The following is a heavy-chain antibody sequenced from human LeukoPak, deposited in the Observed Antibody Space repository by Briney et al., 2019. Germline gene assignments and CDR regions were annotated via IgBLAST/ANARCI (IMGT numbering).Heavy chain of an antibody. CDR3: ARDPSGSSTTSFDY. Sequence: GGSLRLSCAASGFTFSTYWMHWVRQAPGKGLVWVSRINSDGNSTSYADSVKGRFTISRDNAKNTLYLQMNTLRVEDTAVYYCARDPSGSSTTSFDYWGQGTLVTVSS. J-gene: IGHJ4*02. V-gene: IGHV3-74*01. D-gene: IGHD1/OR15-1a*01. CDR1: GFTFSTYW. CDR2: INSDGNST.